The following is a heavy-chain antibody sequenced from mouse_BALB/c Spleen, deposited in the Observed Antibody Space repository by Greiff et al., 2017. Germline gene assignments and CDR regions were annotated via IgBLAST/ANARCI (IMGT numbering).Heavy chain of an antibody. CDR3: GREGRGDRYRLYAMDY. Sequence: EVKLMESGGGLVKPGGSLKLSCAASGFTFSSYAMSWVRQTPEKRLEWVASISSGGSTYYPDSVKGRFTISRDNARNILYLQMSSLRSEDTAMYYCGREGRGDRYRLYAMDYWGQGTSVTVSS. V-gene: IGHV5-6-5*01. D-gene: IGHD2-14*01. CDR2: ISSGGST. CDR1: GFTFSSYA. J-gene: IGHJ4*01.